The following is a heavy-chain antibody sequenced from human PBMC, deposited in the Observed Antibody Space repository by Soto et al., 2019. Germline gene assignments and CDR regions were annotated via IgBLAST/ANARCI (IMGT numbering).Heavy chain of an antibody. Sequence: EVQVLDSGGGLVQPGGSLRLSCSASGFTFNNYAMTWVRQAPGKGLEWVSTISGAGTSTYYADSVKGRFTISRDNSKNTLYLQMNSLTDEDTAIFYCAKAFGTYGLNFDYWGQGTLVTVSS. CDR2: ISGAGTST. D-gene: IGHD4-17*01. CDR3: AKAFGTYGLNFDY. V-gene: IGHV3-23*01. CDR1: GFTFNNYA. J-gene: IGHJ4*02.